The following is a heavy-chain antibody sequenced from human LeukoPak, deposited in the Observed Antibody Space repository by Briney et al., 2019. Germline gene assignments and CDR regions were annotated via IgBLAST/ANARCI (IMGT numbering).Heavy chain of an antibody. J-gene: IGHJ4*02. D-gene: IGHD4-17*01. CDR1: GFTFNNYA. CDR3: ARDYADYVGYFFFDY. CDR2: ISGGGETT. Sequence: GGSLRLSCAASGFTFNNYAMNWVRQAPRKGLEWVSSISGGGETTYYADSAKGRFIISRDNSQNTLYLQMNSLRAEDTAVYYCARDYADYVGYFFFDYWGQGTLVTVSS. V-gene: IGHV3-23*01.